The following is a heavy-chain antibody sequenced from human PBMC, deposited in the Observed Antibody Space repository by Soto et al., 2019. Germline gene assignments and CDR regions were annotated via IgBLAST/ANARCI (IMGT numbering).Heavy chain of an antibody. V-gene: IGHV1-18*01. Sequence: QVQLVQSGAEVKKPGASVKVSCKASGYTFTSYGISWVRQAPGQGLEWMGWISAYNGNTNYAQKLQGRVTMTTDTSTRTAYMELRSLRSDDTAVYYCARDPSDLNDDGDYRRGVNGDWGQGTLVTVSS. CDR3: ARDPSDLNDDGDYRRGVNGD. J-gene: IGHJ4*02. D-gene: IGHD4-17*01. CDR1: GYTFTSYG. CDR2: ISAYNGNT.